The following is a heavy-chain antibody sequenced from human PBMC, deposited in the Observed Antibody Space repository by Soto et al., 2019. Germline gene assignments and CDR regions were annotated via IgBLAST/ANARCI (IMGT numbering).Heavy chain of an antibody. CDR2: INSGGIVA. CDR3: AISTGGFGGLFVVPSDY. V-gene: IGHV3-23*01. D-gene: IGHD3-16*02. Sequence: EVQLLESGGGLVQPGGSLRLSCAASGFTYESYAMSWVRQAPGKGLEWVSGINSGGIVAHYADSVKGRFAISRDNSKNTLSLEMNSLRADDTGLYYCAISTGGFGGLFVVPSDYWGQGTLVTVSS. CDR1: GFTYESYA. J-gene: IGHJ4*02.